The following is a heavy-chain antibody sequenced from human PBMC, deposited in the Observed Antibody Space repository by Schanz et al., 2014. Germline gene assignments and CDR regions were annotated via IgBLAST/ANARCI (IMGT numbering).Heavy chain of an antibody. Sequence: QVQLVQSGAEVKKPGSSVKVSCKASRSTFSSYTISWVRQAPGQGLEWMGRIIPSLGLAKYAQKFQGRVTITRDTSATTAYMELSSLRSEDTAVYYCARGYGDSPTDFWGQGSLVTVSS. CDR2: IIPSLGLA. CDR1: RSTFSSYT. V-gene: IGHV1-69*02. CDR3: ARGYGDSPTDF. J-gene: IGHJ4*02. D-gene: IGHD4-17*01.